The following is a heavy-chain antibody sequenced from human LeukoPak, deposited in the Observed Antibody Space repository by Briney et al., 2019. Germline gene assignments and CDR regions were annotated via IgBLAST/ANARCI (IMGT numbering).Heavy chain of an antibody. CDR1: GYTFTSYG. CDR3: ANGEGYCSSASCYHWFDP. V-gene: IGHV1-69*05. Sequence: GASVKVSCKASGYTFTSYGISWVRQAPGQGLEWMGGIIPIFGTTNYAQKFQGRVTITTDESTSTAYMELSSLRSDDTAVYYCANGEGYCSSASCYHWFDPWGQGTLVTVSS. D-gene: IGHD2-2*01. J-gene: IGHJ5*02. CDR2: IIPIFGTT.